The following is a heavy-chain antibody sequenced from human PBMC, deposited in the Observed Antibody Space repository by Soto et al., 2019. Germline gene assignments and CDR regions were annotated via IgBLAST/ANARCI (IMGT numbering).Heavy chain of an antibody. J-gene: IGHJ6*02. CDR2: IYYSGST. CDR1: GGSISSYD. CDR3: ARGLVVTALPYYYYYGMDV. Sequence: PSETLSLTCTVSGGSISSYDWSWIRQPPGKGLEWIGYIYYSGSTNYNPSLKSRVTISVDTSKNQFSLKLSSVTAADTAVYYCARGLVVTALPYYYYYGMDVWGQGTTVTVSS. D-gene: IGHD2-21*02. V-gene: IGHV4-59*01.